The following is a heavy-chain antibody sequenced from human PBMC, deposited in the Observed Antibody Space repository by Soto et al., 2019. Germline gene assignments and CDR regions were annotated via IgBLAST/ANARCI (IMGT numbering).Heavy chain of an antibody. Sequence: GGSLRLSCAASGFTFSSYAMSWVLQAPWKGLEWVSAISGSGGSTYYADSVKGRFTISRDNSKNTLYLQMNSLRAEDTAVYYCAKEGYYFDSSGYYLYVYWGPAPLVSVSS. D-gene: IGHD3-22*01. V-gene: IGHV3-23*01. CDR3: AKEGYYFDSSGYYLYVY. CDR1: GFTFSSYA. J-gene: IGHJ4*02. CDR2: ISGSGGST.